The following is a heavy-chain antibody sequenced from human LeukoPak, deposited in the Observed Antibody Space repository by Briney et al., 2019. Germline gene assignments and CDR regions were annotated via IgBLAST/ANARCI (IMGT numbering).Heavy chain of an antibody. J-gene: IGHJ3*02. CDR1: GITFSDHY. CDR2: ISSSSSYI. Sequence: PGGSLRLSCAASGITFSDHYMSWIRQAPGKGLEWVSSISSSSSYIYYADSVKGRFTISRDNAKNSLYLQMNSLRAEDTAVYYCARVDSSGWYSAFDIWGQGTMVTVSS. D-gene: IGHD6-19*01. CDR3: ARVDSSGWYSAFDI. V-gene: IGHV3-11*06.